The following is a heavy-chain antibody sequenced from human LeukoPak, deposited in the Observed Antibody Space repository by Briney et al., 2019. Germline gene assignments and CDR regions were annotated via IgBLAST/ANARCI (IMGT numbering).Heavy chain of an antibody. CDR3: ATSGHSGYDSKGDFDY. J-gene: IGHJ4*02. CDR1: GGTFSSYA. V-gene: IGHV1-69*05. CDR2: IIPIFGTA. D-gene: IGHD5-12*01. Sequence: SVKVSCKASGGTFSSYAISWVRQAPGQGLEWMGGIIPIFGTANYAQKFQGRVTITTDESTSTAYMELSSLRSEDTAVYYCATSGHSGYDSKGDFDYWGQGTLVTVSS.